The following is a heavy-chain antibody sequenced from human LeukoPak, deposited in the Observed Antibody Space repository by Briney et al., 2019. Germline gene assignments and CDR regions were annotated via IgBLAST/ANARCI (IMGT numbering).Heavy chain of an antibody. J-gene: IGHJ5*02. CDR2: GSDVGGT. CDR1: GASLNGHY. Sequence: SETLSLTCAVYGASLNGHYWSWIRQPPGKGLEWIGEGSDVGGTKYNPSLKSRVTISADTSKNQFSLKLSSVTAADTAVYYCARGSCSGGTCYLFGPWGQGTLVAVSS. V-gene: IGHV4-34*01. D-gene: IGHD2-15*01. CDR3: ARGSCSGGTCYLFGP.